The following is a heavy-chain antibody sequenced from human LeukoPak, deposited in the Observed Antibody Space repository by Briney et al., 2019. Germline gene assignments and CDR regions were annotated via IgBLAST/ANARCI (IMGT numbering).Heavy chain of an antibody. Sequence: SETLSLTCTVSGDSISSYYWSWIQQPAGKGLEWIGRINARGNTRYNPSLKSQVTMSVDTPKNQFSLTLTSVTAADTAVYFCARSPAYSGSFLKGYYYYYMDVWGKGTTVTVSS. J-gene: IGHJ6*03. V-gene: IGHV4-4*07. CDR1: GDSISSYY. CDR2: INARGNT. CDR3: ARSPAYSGSFLKGYYYYYMDV. D-gene: IGHD1-26*01.